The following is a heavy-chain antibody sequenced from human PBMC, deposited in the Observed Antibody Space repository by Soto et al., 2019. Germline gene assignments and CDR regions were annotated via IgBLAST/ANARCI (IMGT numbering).Heavy chain of an antibody. J-gene: IGHJ5*02. CDR1: GDSISSSY. CDR2: MYYSGST. CDR3: ARHRALNWFDP. V-gene: IGHV4-59*08. Sequence: SETLSLTCTVSGDSISSSYWSWIRQPPGKGLEWIGYMYYSGSTSYNPSLNSRVTLSVDTSENQFFLKLSFVTAADTAVYYCARHRALNWFDPWGQGTLVTVSS.